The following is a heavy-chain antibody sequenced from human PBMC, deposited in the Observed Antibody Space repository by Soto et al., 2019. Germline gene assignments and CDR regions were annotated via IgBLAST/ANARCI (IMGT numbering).Heavy chain of an antibody. CDR2: INPNSGGT. J-gene: IGHJ5*02. D-gene: IGHD2-2*01. CDR3: ARDRSIGYCSSTSCLNWFDP. Sequence: AASVKVSCKASGYAFTGYYMHWVRQAPGQGLEWMGWINPNSGGTNYAQKFQGRVTMTRDTSISTAYMELSRLRSDDTAVYYCARDRSIGYCSSTSCLNWFDPWGQGTLVTVSS. V-gene: IGHV1-2*02. CDR1: GYAFTGYY.